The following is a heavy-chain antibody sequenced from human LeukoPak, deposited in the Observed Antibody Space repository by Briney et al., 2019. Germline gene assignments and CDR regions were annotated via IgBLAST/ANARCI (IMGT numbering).Heavy chain of an antibody. Sequence: GGSLRLSCAASGFTFSSYEMNWVRQAPGKGLEWLSYISSGGSTIFYADSVEGRFTISRDNSKNTLYLQMNSLRAEDTAVYYCARDHSSSSYYYYYYMDVWGKGTTVTVSS. V-gene: IGHV3-48*03. J-gene: IGHJ6*03. CDR1: GFTFSSYE. CDR3: ARDHSSSSYYYYYYMDV. D-gene: IGHD6-6*01. CDR2: ISSGGSTI.